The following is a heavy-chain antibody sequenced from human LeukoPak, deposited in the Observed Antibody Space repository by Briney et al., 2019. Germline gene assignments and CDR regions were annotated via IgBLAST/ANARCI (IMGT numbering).Heavy chain of an antibody. Sequence: SETLSLNCTVSGGSISSYYWSWIRQPPGKGLEWIGYIYYSGSTNYNPSLKSRVTISVDTSKNQFSLKLSSVTAADTAVYYCARLSRDVYNSYYFDYWGQGTLVTVSS. V-gene: IGHV4-59*08. J-gene: IGHJ4*02. CDR2: IYYSGST. D-gene: IGHD5-24*01. CDR1: GGSISSYY. CDR3: ARLSRDVYNSYYFDY.